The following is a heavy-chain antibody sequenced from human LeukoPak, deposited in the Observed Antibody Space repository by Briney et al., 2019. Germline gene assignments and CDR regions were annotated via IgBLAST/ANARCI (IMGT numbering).Heavy chain of an antibody. CDR3: ADEDWVYSY. D-gene: IGHD6-13*01. V-gene: IGHV3-74*01. CDR1: GFTFSGYW. Sequence: GGSLRLTCAASGFTFSGYWMHWVRQAPGKGLVWVSRINSDGSSTSYADSVKGRFSISRDNAKNTLYLQMSSLRAEDTAVYYCADEDWVYSYWGQGILVTVSS. J-gene: IGHJ4*02. CDR2: INSDGSST.